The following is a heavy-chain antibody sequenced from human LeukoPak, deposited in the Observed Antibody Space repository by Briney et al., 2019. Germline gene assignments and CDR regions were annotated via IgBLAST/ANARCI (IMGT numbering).Heavy chain of an antibody. J-gene: IGHJ5*02. V-gene: IGHV4-4*07. Sequence: SETLSLTCTVSGGSIRSYYWSWIRQPAGKGLEWIGRIYTSGSTNYNPSLKSRVTMSVDTSKNQFSLKLSSVPAADTAVYYCARVLSHYNFWSGYSVGANGGNWFDPWGQGTLVTVSS. CDR3: ARVLSHYNFWSGYSVGANGGNWFDP. CDR1: GGSIRSYY. D-gene: IGHD3-3*01. CDR2: IYTSGST.